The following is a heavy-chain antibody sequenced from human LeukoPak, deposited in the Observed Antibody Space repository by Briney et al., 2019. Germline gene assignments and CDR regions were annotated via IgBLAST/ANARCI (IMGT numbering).Heavy chain of an antibody. CDR1: GGSFSGYY. D-gene: IGHD6-19*01. CDR3: ARHTGYSSGWYLPFFDY. J-gene: IGHJ4*02. V-gene: IGHV4-34*01. Sequence: SSETLSLTCAVYGGSFSGYYWSWIRQPPGKGLEWIGEINHSGSTNYNPSLKSRVTISVDTSKNQFSLKLSSVTAADTAVYYCARHTGYSSGWYLPFFDYWGQGTLVTVSS. CDR2: INHSGST.